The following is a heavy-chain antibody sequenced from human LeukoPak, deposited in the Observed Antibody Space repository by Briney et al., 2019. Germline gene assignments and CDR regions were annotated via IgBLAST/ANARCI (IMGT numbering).Heavy chain of an antibody. CDR3: ARGPGVAAGGALYTYFDP. Sequence: SQTLSLTCNVSVKSISSGDYWGWIRQPPVKGLEWIASLYQGGRTYYNPSLKSQVTMSVDTSKNQSPLELTSVTAADTAVYYCARGPGVAAGGALYTYFDPWGQGTLVTVSS. CDR1: VKSISSGDY. CDR2: LYQGGRT. J-gene: IGHJ5*02. D-gene: IGHD6-13*01. V-gene: IGHV4-38-2*02.